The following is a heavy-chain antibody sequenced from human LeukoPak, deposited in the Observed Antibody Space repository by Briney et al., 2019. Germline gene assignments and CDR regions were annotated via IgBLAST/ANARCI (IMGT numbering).Heavy chain of an antibody. CDR2: IYWDDDQ. D-gene: IGHD3-9*01. CDR3: AYGTGGFNIFTGFYSPFRY. Sequence: SGPSLVKPTQTLTLTCTFSGFSFTSGVGGGWIRQPPGKALEWLALIYWDDDQRYSPSLKSRLTITKDTSKNPVVLTMTNMDPVDTATYFCAYGTGGFNIFTGFYSPFRYWGQGALVTVSS. J-gene: IGHJ4*02. CDR1: GFSFTSGVG. V-gene: IGHV2-5*02.